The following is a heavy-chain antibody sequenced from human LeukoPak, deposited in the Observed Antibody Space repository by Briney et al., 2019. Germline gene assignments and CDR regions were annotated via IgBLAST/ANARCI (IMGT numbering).Heavy chain of an antibody. CDR2: VVPIFGTA. D-gene: IGHD5-24*01. J-gene: IGHJ2*01. V-gene: IGHV1-69*06. Sequence: GASVKVSCKASGGTFSSYGISWVRQAPGQGLEWMGGVVPIFGTANYAQKFQGRVTITADKSTSTAYMELSSLRSEDTAVYYCARSLPGDTISSWYFDLWGRGTLVTVSS. CDR3: ARSLPGDTISSWYFDL. CDR1: GGTFSSYG.